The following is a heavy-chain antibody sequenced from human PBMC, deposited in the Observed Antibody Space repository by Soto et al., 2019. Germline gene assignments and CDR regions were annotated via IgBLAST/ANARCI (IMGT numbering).Heavy chain of an antibody. V-gene: IGHV4-59*08. Sequence: ASETLSLTCTVFGGSMISYYWSWIRQPPGRGLEWIGFIYYAGSTKYNPSLNSRVTISVDTSKNQFSLTVTSVTAADTAVYYCARRIVATETFAYWGQGTLVTV. CDR3: ARRIVATETFAY. CDR2: IYYAGST. CDR1: GGSMISYY. D-gene: IGHD5-12*01. J-gene: IGHJ4*02.